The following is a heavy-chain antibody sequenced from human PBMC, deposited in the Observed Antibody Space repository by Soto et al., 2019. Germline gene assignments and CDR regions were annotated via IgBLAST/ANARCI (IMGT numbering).Heavy chain of an antibody. Sequence: GGSLRLSCAASGFTFSSYSMNWVRQAPGQXLEWVSYISSSSSTIYYADSVKGRFTISRDNAKNSLYLQMNSLRDEDTAVYYCATDTQAMVNVYGYYDGMDVWGQGTMVTVFS. V-gene: IGHV3-48*02. CDR1: GFTFSSYS. CDR2: ISSSSSTI. J-gene: IGHJ6*02. D-gene: IGHD5-18*01. CDR3: ATDTQAMVNVYGYYDGMDV.